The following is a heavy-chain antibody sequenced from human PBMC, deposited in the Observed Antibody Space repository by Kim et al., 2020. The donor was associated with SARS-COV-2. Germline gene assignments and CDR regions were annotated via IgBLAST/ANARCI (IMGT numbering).Heavy chain of an antibody. V-gene: IGHV1-69*01. Sequence: GRVTITADESTSTAYMELSSLRSEDTAVYYCARGRGRSTMVRGVIPYFDYWGQGTLVTVSS. J-gene: IGHJ4*02. CDR3: ARGRGRSTMVRGVIPYFDY. D-gene: IGHD3-10*01.